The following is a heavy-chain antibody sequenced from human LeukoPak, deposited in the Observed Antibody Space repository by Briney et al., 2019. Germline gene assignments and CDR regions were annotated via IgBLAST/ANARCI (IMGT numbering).Heavy chain of an antibody. Sequence: SENLSLTCSVSDGSINSYYWNWIRRPPGKGLEWIGYIYYNGNTNYSPSLKSRVTMSVDTSKNLFSLKVSSVTAADTAVYYCARGRSNYYGMDVWGQGTTVTVSS. CDR2: IYYNGNT. CDR1: DGSINSYY. D-gene: IGHD1-26*01. J-gene: IGHJ6*02. V-gene: IGHV4-59*01. CDR3: ARGRSNYYGMDV.